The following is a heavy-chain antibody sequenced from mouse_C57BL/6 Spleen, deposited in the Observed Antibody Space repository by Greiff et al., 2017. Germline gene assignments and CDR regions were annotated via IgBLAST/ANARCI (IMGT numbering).Heavy chain of an antibody. J-gene: IGHJ3*01. Sequence: QVQLQQSGAELVKPGASVKLSCKASGYTFTEYTIHWVKQRSGQGLEWIGWFYPGSGSIKYNEKFKDKATLTADKSSSTVYMALSRLTSEDSAVYFCARHEERGVHYSLSAWFAYWGQGTLVTVSA. V-gene: IGHV1-62-2*01. CDR3: ARHEERGVHYSLSAWFAY. CDR2: FYPGSGSI. D-gene: IGHD2-12*01. CDR1: GYTFTEYT.